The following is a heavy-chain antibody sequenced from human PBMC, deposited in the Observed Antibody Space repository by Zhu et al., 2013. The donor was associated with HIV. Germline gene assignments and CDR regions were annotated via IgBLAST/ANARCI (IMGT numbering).Heavy chain of an antibody. CDR3: ALLSGVRIVGATSPYYFDY. D-gene: IGHD1-26*01. J-gene: IGHJ4*02. CDR2: INPSGGST. Sequence: QVQLVQSGAEVKKPGASVKVSCKASGYTFTSYYMHWVRQAPGQGLEWMGIINPSGGSTSYAQKFQGRVTMTRDTSTSTVYMELSSLRSEDTAVYYCALLSGVRIVGATSPYYFDYWARDLVT. V-gene: IGHV1-46*01. CDR1: GYTFTSYY.